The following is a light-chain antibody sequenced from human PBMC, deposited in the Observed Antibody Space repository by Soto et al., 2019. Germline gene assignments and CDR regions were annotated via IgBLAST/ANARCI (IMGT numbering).Light chain of an antibody. J-gene: IGKJ1*01. CDR2: AAS. CDR3: QQTSNTLPWA. CDR1: QNIYIY. V-gene: IGKV1-39*01. Sequence: DIQVTQSPSSLSASVGDRVTITCRASQNIYIYLNWYQHKPGKAPKLLINAASSLQSGVPSRFSGSGSGTDFTLTISSLQPEDFATYYCQQTSNTLPWAFGQGTKVEIK.